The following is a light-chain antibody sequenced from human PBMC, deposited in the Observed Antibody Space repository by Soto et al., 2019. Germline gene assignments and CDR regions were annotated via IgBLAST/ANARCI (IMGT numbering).Light chain of an antibody. Sequence: EIVLTQSPGTLSVSPVERATLSCRASQSVDSNLAWYQQKPGQAPRLLIYDASTRATGIPARISGSGSGTEFTLTISSLQSEDFAVYYCQQYNNWRTFGQGTKVDIK. CDR3: QQYNNWRT. CDR1: QSVDSN. J-gene: IGKJ1*01. CDR2: DAS. V-gene: IGKV3-15*01.